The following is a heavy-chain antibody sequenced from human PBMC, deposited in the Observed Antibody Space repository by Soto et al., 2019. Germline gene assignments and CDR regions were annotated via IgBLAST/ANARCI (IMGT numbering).Heavy chain of an antibody. D-gene: IGHD1-1*01. CDR1: GGSISSNDW. J-gene: IGHJ4*03. V-gene: IGHV4-4*02. Sequence: PWETLSLTCAVSGGSISSNDWWSWVRQPPGEGLEWIGEIYHSGSTNYNPSLKSRVTISLDKSKNQFSLTLRSVTAADTAVYYCARHSDGTTFSDCWGQRTLGTVSS. CDR3: ARHSDGTTFSDC. CDR2: IYHSGST.